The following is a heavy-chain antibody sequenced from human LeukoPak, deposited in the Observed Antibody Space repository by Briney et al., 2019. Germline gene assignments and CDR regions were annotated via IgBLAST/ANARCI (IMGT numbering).Heavy chain of an antibody. D-gene: IGHD6-19*01. CDR2: ISYDGSNK. V-gene: IGHV3-30*18. Sequence: GGSLRLSCAASGFTFSSYGMHWVRQAPGKGLEWVAVISYDGSNKYYADSVKGRFTISRDNAKNSLYLQMNSLRAEDTAVYYCAKTSVLEAVAASSFDYWGQGTLVTVSS. CDR3: AKTSVLEAVAASSFDY. CDR1: GFTFSSYG. J-gene: IGHJ4*02.